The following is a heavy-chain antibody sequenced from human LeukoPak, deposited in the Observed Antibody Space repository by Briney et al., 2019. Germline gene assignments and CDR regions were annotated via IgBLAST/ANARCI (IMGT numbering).Heavy chain of an antibody. CDR1: EFTFSNYG. Sequence: GGSLRLSCAASEFTFSNYGMHWVRQAPGKGLEWVAFIRYDGSNKYADSGKGRFTFSRDNSKNTLYLQMNSLRAEDTAVYYCAKDRSMIVVVTPFDYWGQGTLVTVSS. V-gene: IGHV3-30*02. D-gene: IGHD3-22*01. J-gene: IGHJ4*02. CDR3: AKDRSMIVVVTPFDY. CDR2: IRYDGSNK.